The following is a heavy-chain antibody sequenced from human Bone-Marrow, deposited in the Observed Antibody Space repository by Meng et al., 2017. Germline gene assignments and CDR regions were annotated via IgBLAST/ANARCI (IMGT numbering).Heavy chain of an antibody. D-gene: IGHD6-13*01. CDR3: ATGAAAAGH. V-gene: IGHV3-15*01. J-gene: IGHJ4*02. Sequence: GGSLRLSCAASGFTFSSYAMHWVRQAPGKGLEWVGRIKRNSDGGTIDYAAPVKGRFTISRDDSKNTLYLQMDSLITEDTAVYFCATGAAAAGHWGQGTLVTVSS. CDR2: IKRNSDGGTI. CDR1: GFTFSSYA.